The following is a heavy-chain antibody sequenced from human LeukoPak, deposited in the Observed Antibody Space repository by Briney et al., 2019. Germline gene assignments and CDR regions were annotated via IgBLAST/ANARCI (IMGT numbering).Heavy chain of an antibody. J-gene: IGHJ4*02. CDR1: GYTFTDYS. CDR2: INPNSGGT. CDR3: ARVSLRSGYNN. Sequence: GASVKVSCKASGYTFTDYSMHWVRQGQAPGQGLEWMGWINPNSGGTNYAQKFQGRVTMARDTSISTAYMELSRLRSDDTAVYYCARVSLRSGYNNWGQGTLVTVSS. D-gene: IGHD3-3*01. V-gene: IGHV1-2*02.